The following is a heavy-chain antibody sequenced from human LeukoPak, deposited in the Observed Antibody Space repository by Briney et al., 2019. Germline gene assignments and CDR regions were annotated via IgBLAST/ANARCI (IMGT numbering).Heavy chain of an antibody. D-gene: IGHD3-16*01. J-gene: IGHJ4*02. CDR3: VRDNGGEHL. CDR1: GFAFTNAW. Sequence: PGGSLRLSCAASGFAFTNAWMNWVRQAPGKGPEWVANIKEDGSEIYYVDSVKGRFTISRDNAKNTLYLQVNSLRDEDTAVYYCVRDNGGEHLWGQGTLVTVSS. CDR2: IKEDGSEI. V-gene: IGHV3-7*01.